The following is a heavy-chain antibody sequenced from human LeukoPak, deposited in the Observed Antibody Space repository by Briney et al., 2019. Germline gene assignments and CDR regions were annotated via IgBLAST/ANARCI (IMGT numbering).Heavy chain of an antibody. D-gene: IGHD2-2*02. CDR3: AKGVVPAAIAGFDP. CDR2: VKQDGTEK. J-gene: IGHJ5*02. V-gene: IGHV3-7*03. CDR1: GFTFRDYW. Sequence: GGSLRLSCEASGFTFRDYWMTWVRQAPGKGLEWVANVKQDGTEKFYVDSVKGRFTISRDNAKNSLYLQMNSLRAEDTALYYCAKGVVPAAIAGFDPWGQGTLVTVSS.